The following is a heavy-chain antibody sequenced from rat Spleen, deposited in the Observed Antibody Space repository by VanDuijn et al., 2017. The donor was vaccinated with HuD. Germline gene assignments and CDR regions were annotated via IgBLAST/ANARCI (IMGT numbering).Heavy chain of an antibody. CDR1: DYSITSSYR. Sequence: EVQLQESGPGLVKPSQSLSLTCSVTDYSITSSYRWNWIRKFPGNKLEWMGYINSAGSTNYNPSLKSRISITRDTSKNQFFLQVNSVTTEDTATYYCARGVLHYFDYWGQGVMVTVSS. V-gene: IGHV3-3*01. CDR3: ARGVLHYFDY. J-gene: IGHJ2*01. CDR2: INSAGST.